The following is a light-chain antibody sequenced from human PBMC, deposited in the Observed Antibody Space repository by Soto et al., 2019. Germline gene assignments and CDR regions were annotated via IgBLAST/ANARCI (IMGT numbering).Light chain of an antibody. CDR3: YSYTSSSTVL. CDR1: SSDVGNYNF. CDR2: EGG. J-gene: IGLJ2*01. V-gene: IGLV2-14*02. Sequence: QSALTQPASVSGSPGQSITISCTGTSSDVGNYNFVSWYQQHPGKAPKLMISEGGKRPSGVSDRFSGSKSGNTASLTISGLQAEDEADYYCYSYTSSSTVLFGGGTQLTVL.